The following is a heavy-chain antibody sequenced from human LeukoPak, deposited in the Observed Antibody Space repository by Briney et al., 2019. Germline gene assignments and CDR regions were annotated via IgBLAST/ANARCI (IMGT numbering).Heavy chain of an antibody. CDR1: GGTFSSYA. Sequence: ASVKVSCTASGGTFSSYAISWVRQAPGQGLEWMGGIIPIFGTANYAQKFQGRVTITADESTSTAYMELSSLRSEDTAVYYCAREAVAGRSGDDYWGQGTLVTVSS. CDR3: AREAVAGRSGDDY. J-gene: IGHJ4*02. V-gene: IGHV1-69*13. D-gene: IGHD6-19*01. CDR2: IIPIFGTA.